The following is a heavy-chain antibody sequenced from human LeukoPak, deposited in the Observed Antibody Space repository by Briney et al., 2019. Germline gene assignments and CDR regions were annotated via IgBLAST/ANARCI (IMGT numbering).Heavy chain of an antibody. V-gene: IGHV4-31*03. Sequence: SETLSLTCTVSGGSISSGGYYWGWIRQHPGKGLEWIGYIYYSGSTYYNPSLKSRVTISVDTSKNQFSLKLSSVTAADTAVYYCARYYGDYIGDFDYWGQGTLVTVSS. D-gene: IGHD4-17*01. J-gene: IGHJ4*02. CDR3: ARYYGDYIGDFDY. CDR1: GGSISSGGYY. CDR2: IYYSGST.